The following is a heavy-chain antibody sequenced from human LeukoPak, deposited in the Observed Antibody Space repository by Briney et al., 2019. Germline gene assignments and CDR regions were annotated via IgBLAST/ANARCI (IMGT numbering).Heavy chain of an antibody. CDR1: GYTFTSYG. V-gene: IGHV1-18*01. Sequence: GASVKVSCKASGYTFTSYGISWVRQAPGQGLEWMGWISAYNGNTNYAQKFQGRVTMTRDTSISTAYMELSRLRSDDTAVYYCARERDSSGFDPWGQGTLVTVSS. D-gene: IGHD3-22*01. CDR3: ARERDSSGFDP. J-gene: IGHJ5*02. CDR2: ISAYNGNT.